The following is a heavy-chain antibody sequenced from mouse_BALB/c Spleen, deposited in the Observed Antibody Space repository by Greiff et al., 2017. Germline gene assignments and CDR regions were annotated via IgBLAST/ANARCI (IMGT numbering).Heavy chain of an antibody. Sequence: VQLQQSGAELVKPGASVKLSCTASGFNIKDTYMHWVKQRPEQGLEWIGRIDPANGNTKYDPKFQGKATITADTSSNTAYLQLSSLTSEDTAVYYCASWDQFAYWGQGTLVTVSA. J-gene: IGHJ3*01. V-gene: IGHV14-3*02. CDR1: GFNIKDTY. D-gene: IGHD4-1*01. CDR2: IDPANGNT. CDR3: ASWDQFAY.